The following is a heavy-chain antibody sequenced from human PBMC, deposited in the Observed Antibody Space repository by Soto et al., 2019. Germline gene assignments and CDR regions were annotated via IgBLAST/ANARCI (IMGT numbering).Heavy chain of an antibody. J-gene: IGHJ4*02. V-gene: IGHV3-48*01. CDR2: ISSSSSII. D-gene: IGHD6-13*01. Sequence: EVQLVDSGGGLVHPGGSLRLSCVASRFSFSSYGMNWVRQPPGKGLEWVSYISSSSSIIYYADSVKGRFTISRDNAKNSLYLQMSSLRAEDTAMYYCAREQPRSDSSTWYFDYWGQGTLVTVSS. CDR1: RFSFSSYG. CDR3: AREQPRSDSSTWYFDY.